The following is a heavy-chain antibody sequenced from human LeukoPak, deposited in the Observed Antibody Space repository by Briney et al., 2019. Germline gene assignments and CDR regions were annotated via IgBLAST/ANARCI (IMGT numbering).Heavy chain of an antibody. CDR3: SYGDSPQEY. V-gene: IGHV4-34*01. D-gene: IGHD4-17*01. CDR2: INHSGST. Sequence: SETLSLTCAVYGGSFSGYYWSWIRQPPGKGLEWIGEINHSGSTNYNPSLKSRVTISVDTSKNQFSLKLSSVTAADTAVYYCSYGDSPQEYWGQGTLVTVSS. J-gene: IGHJ4*02. CDR1: GGSFSGYY.